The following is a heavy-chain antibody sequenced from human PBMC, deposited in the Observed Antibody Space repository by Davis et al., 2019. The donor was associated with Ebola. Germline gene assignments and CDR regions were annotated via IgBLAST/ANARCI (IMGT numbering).Heavy chain of an antibody. J-gene: IGHJ4*02. V-gene: IGHV4-39*01. Sequence: PSETLSLTCTVSGGSIHSSSYYWAWIRQPPGKGLEWIGSLYYSGSTYYNPSLRSRVTISVDMSKNQFSLKLTSVTAADTAVYFCHGYSSGWQALDLDYWGQGTLVTVSS. CDR1: GGSIHSSSYY. D-gene: IGHD6-19*01. CDR2: LYYSGST. CDR3: HGYSSGWQALDLDY.